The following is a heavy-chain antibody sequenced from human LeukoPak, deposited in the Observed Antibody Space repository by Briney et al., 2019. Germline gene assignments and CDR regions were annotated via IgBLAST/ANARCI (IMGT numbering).Heavy chain of an antibody. CDR1: GFTLSTYW. D-gene: IGHD3-16*01. CDR2: INPDGSGK. J-gene: IGHJ4*02. V-gene: IGHV3-7*01. CDR3: ASWGAGGNS. Sequence: GGSLRLSCEASGFTLSTYWMNWVRQVPGKGLDWVANINPDGSGKRYVDSVKGRFTIARDNADNSLSLQMNSLRAEDTAVYYCASWGAGGNSWGQGTPVTVSS.